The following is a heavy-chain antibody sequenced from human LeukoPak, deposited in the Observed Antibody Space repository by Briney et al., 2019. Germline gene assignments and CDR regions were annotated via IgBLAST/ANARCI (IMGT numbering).Heavy chain of an antibody. V-gene: IGHV3-30*02. D-gene: IGHD6-19*01. J-gene: IGHJ4*02. Sequence: GGYLRLSCAASGFTFSSYGMHWVRQAPGKGLEWVAFIRYDGSNKYYGDSVKGRFTISRDNSLYLQMNSLRSEDTAVYYCAKDSRDSSTSYFDYWGQGTLVTVSS. CDR2: IRYDGSNK. CDR1: GFTFSSYG. CDR3: AKDSRDSSTSYFDY.